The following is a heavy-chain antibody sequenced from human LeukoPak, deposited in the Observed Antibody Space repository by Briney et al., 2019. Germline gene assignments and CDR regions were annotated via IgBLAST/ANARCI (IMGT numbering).Heavy chain of an antibody. J-gene: IGHJ4*02. D-gene: IGHD3-22*01. CDR1: GFTFSSYA. V-gene: IGHV3-23*01. CDR3: AAAPYDYDSSGSDY. Sequence: PGGSLRLSCAASGFTFSSYAMSWVRQAPGKGLEWVSAISGSGGSTYYADSVKGRFTISRDNSKNTLYLQMNSLRAEDTAVYYCAAAPYDYDSSGSDYWGQGTLVTVSS. CDR2: ISGSGGST.